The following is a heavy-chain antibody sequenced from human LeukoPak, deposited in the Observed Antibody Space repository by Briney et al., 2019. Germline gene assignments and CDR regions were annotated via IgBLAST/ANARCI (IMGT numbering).Heavy chain of an antibody. V-gene: IGHV3-30*02. Sequence: GGSLRLSCAASGFTFISYGVHWVRQAPGKGLEWVAFIRYDGSNKYYADSVKGRFTISRDNSKNTLYLQMNSLRAEDTAVYYCAKSALDVVVVAATQGDYYYMDVWGKGTTVTVSS. D-gene: IGHD2-15*01. CDR2: IRYDGSNK. J-gene: IGHJ6*03. CDR1: GFTFISYG. CDR3: AKSALDVVVVAATQGDYYYMDV.